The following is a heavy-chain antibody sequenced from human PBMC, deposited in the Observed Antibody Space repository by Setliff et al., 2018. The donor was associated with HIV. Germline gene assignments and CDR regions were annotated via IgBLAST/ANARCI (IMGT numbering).Heavy chain of an antibody. CDR3: ARVPYRSAWFSGGHDAFDI. CDR1: GYSFARYG. D-gene: IGHD6-19*01. Sequence: SVKVSCKASGYSFARYGLSWVRQAPGQGLEWMGWISGFNGNTKYAKSFQDMVAMTTETATSPAYMEMSSLRSDDTAVYFCARVPYRSAWFSGGHDAFDILGQGTMVTVSS. CDR2: ISGFNGNT. J-gene: IGHJ3*02. V-gene: IGHV1-18*01.